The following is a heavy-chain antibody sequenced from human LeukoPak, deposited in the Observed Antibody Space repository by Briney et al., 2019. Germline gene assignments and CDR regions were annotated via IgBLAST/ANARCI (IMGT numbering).Heavy chain of an antibody. D-gene: IGHD6-6*01. Sequence: PGGSLRLSCAASGFTFSPYTMHWFRQPPGKGLEWLSYINTRSTTIYYADSVKGRFTISRDNAKNSLYLQLNSLRAEDTAVYYCARDSSVCAFDVWGQGTMVTVPS. J-gene: IGHJ3*01. CDR3: ARDSSVCAFDV. CDR1: GFTFSPYT. V-gene: IGHV3-48*01. CDR2: INTRSTTI.